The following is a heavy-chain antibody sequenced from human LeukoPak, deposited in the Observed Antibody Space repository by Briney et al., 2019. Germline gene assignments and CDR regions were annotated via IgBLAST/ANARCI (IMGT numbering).Heavy chain of an antibody. CDR1: GFTFSSYA. Sequence: PGGSLRLSCAASGFTFSSYAMHWVRQAPGKGLEWVSYISSSGSTIYYADSVKGRFTISRDNAKNSLYLQMNSLRAEDTAVYYCARDPRAYGDPRFDYWGQGTLVTVSS. CDR3: ARDPRAYGDPRFDY. V-gene: IGHV3-48*04. D-gene: IGHD4-17*01. J-gene: IGHJ4*02. CDR2: ISSSGSTI.